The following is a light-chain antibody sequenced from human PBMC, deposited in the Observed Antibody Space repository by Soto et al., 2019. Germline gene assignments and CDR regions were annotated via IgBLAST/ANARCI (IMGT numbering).Light chain of an antibody. J-gene: IGLJ2*01. Sequence: QSVLTQPPSVSGAPVQRVTISCTGSSSNIGAGYDVHWYQQLPGTAPKLLIYGNSNRPAGVPDRFSGAKSGTSASLAITGLHAEDEAESYCQSYDSSLSAVFGGGTKLTVL. CDR3: QSYDSSLSAV. CDR1: SSNIGAGYD. V-gene: IGLV1-40*01. CDR2: GNS.